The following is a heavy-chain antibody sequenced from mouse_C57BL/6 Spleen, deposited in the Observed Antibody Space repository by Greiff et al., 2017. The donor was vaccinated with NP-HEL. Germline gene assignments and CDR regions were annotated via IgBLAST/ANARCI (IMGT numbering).Heavy chain of an antibody. V-gene: IGHV1-50*01. J-gene: IGHJ2*01. Sequence: QVQLQQPGAELVKPGASVKLSCKASGYTLTSYWMQWVKQRPGQGLEWIGEIDPSDSYTNYNQKFKGKATLTVDTSSSTAYMQLSSLTSEDSAVYYCARGRGDYWGQGTTLTVSS. CDR2: IDPSDSYT. CDR3: ARGRGDY. CDR1: GYTLTSYW.